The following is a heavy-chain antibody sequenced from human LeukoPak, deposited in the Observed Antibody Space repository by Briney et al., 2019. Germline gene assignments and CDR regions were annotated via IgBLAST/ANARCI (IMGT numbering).Heavy chain of an antibody. D-gene: IGHD3-22*01. CDR3: AKGVGFYDSSAYDH. V-gene: IGHV3-23*01. Sequence: GGSLRLSCAASGFTFSSYAMSWVRQAPGKGLEWVSAINAGGGNTYYADSVKGRFTLSRDNSKKTLYLQMNSQRAEDTAVYYCAKGVGFYDSSAYDHWGQGTLVTVSS. CDR1: GFTFSSYA. J-gene: IGHJ5*02. CDR2: INAGGGNT.